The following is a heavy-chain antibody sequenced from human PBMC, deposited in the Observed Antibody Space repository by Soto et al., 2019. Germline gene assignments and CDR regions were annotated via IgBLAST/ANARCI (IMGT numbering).Heavy chain of an antibody. CDR3: ERGAGQLWSPFDY. D-gene: IGHD5-18*01. Sequence: GGSLRLSCAASGFTFSSYWMSWVRQAPGKGLEWVANIKQDGSEKYYVDSVKGRFTISRDNARNSLYLQMNSLRAEDTAVYYCERGAGQLWSPFDYWGQGTLVTVSS. V-gene: IGHV3-7*03. CDR2: IKQDGSEK. CDR1: GFTFSSYW. J-gene: IGHJ4*02.